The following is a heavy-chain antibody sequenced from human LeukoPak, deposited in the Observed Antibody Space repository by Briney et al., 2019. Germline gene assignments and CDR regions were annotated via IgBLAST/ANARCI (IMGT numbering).Heavy chain of an antibody. J-gene: IGHJ4*02. V-gene: IGHV4-30-2*01. Sequence: SETLSLTCTVSGVSISSGGYYWCCIRQPPGKGLECIGYIYHSGSTYYNPSLNSRVTTLADTSKNQFSLKLSSVTAAATAVYHCASGATPGGYFAYRGQGIMVTVSS. CDR2: IYHSGST. CDR3: ASGATPGGYFAY. D-gene: IGHD5-24*01. CDR1: GVSISSGGYY.